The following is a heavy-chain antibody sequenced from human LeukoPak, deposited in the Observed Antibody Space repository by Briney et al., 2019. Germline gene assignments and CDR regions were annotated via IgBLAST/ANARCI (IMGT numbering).Heavy chain of an antibody. D-gene: IGHD6-13*01. J-gene: IGHJ4*02. V-gene: IGHV3-53*01. CDR3: ARAAAGISFDY. Sequence: GGSLRLSCAASGFTVSSNYMSWVRQAPGKGLEWVSVIYSGGSTYYADSVKGRFTISRDNSKNTLYLQMNSLRAEDTAVYHCARAAAGISFDYWGQGTLVTVSS. CDR1: GFTVSSNY. CDR2: IYSGGST.